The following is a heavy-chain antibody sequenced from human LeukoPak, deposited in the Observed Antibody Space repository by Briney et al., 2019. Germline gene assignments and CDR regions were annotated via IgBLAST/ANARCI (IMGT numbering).Heavy chain of an antibody. CDR1: GFTFGDYA. D-gene: IGHD3-10*01. J-gene: IGHJ4*02. CDR3: ATQGRAVVREV. CDR2: IRSKAYGGTT. Sequence: GGSLRLSCTVSGFTFGDYAMSWVRQAPGKGLEWVGFIRSKAYGGTTEYAASVKGRFTISSDDSKRIAYLQMNSLRAEDTAVYFCATQGRAVVREVWGQGTLVTVSS. V-gene: IGHV3-49*04.